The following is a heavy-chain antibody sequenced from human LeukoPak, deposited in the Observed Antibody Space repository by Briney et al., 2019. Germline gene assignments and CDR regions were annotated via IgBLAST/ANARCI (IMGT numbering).Heavy chain of an antibody. CDR2: INPNSGGS. V-gene: IGHV1-2*06. CDR1: GYTFTSYD. CDR3: AREGYCSGGSCSWFDP. D-gene: IGHD2-15*01. J-gene: IGHJ5*02. Sequence: ASVKVSCKASGYTFTSYDINWVRQATGQGLEWMGRINPNSGGSNYAQKFQGRVTMTRDTSISTAYMELSRLRSDDTAVYYCAREGYCSGGSCSWFDPWGQGTLVTVSS.